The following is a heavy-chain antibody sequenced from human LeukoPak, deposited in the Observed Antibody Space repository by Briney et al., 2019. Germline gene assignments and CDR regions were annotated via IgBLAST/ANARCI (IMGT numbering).Heavy chain of an antibody. V-gene: IGHV4-30-4*01. J-gene: IGHJ4*02. CDR2: IYYSGST. D-gene: IGHD3-22*01. CDR3: ASRIRHYYDSSGFDY. CDR1: GGSISSGDYY. Sequence: MSSETLSLTCTVSGGSISSGDYYWSWIRQPPGKGLEWIGYIYYSGSTYYNPSLKSRVTISVDTSKNQFSLKLSSVAAADTAVYYCASRIRHYYDSSGFDYWGQGTLATVSS.